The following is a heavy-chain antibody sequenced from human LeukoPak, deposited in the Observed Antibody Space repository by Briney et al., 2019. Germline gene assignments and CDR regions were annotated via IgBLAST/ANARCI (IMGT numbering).Heavy chain of an antibody. J-gene: IGHJ6*03. V-gene: IGHV4-39*01. CDR3: ARHGGGWSGPGYYYYYYYMDV. Sequence: SETLSLTCTVSGGSISSSNYHWGWIRQPPGKGLEWVASIFYSGTTYYNPSLKSQVTISVDTSKNQFSLKLSSVTAADTAVYYCARHGGGWSGPGYYYYYYYMDVWGKGTTVTVSS. D-gene: IGHD3-3*01. CDR1: GGSISSSNYH. CDR2: IFYSGTT.